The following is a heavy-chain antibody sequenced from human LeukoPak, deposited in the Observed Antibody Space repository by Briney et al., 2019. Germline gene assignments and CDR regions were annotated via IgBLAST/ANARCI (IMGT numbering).Heavy chain of an antibody. CDR3: AKDNTSYYYDSSGYLWD. D-gene: IGHD3-22*01. CDR1: GFTFDDYA. V-gene: IGHV3-9*01. J-gene: IGHJ4*02. CDR2: ISWNSGSI. Sequence: GGSLRLSCAASGFTFDDYAMHWVRQAPGKGLEWVSGISWNSGSIGYADSVKGRFTISRDNAKNSLYLQMNSLRAEDTALYYCAKDNTSYYYDSSGYLWDWGQGTLVTVSS.